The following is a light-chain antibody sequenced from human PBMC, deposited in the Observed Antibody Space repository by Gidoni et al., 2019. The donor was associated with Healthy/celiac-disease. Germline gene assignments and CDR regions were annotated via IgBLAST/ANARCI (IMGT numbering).Light chain of an antibody. CDR3: QQYGSSPLT. J-gene: IGKJ4*02. CDR1: QSVSSSY. V-gene: IGKV3-20*01. CDR2: GAS. Sequence: IVLAQSPGTLALSPEEGATLSCRASQSVSSSYLAWYQQKPGHAPRLLIYGASSRATGIPDRFSGSGSGTDFTLTISRLEPEDFAVYYCQQYGSSPLTFGGGTKVEIK.